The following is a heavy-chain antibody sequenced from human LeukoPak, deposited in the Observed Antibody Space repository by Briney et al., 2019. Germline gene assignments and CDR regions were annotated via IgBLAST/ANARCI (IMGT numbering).Heavy chain of an antibody. CDR3: AKDAMIAAAGNCDY. Sequence: AGGSLRLSCAAPGFTFSSYAMHWVRQAPGKGLEWVAVISYDGSNKYYADSVKGRFTISRDNSKNTLYLQMNSLRAEDTAVYYCAKDAMIAAAGNCDYWGQGTLVTVSS. V-gene: IGHV3-30*04. J-gene: IGHJ4*02. D-gene: IGHD6-13*01. CDR2: ISYDGSNK. CDR1: GFTFSSYA.